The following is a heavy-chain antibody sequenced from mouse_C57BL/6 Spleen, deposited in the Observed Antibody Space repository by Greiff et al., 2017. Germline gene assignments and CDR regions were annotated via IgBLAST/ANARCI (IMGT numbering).Heavy chain of an antibody. Sequence: EVQLVESEGGLVQPGSSLKLSCTASGFTFSDYYLAWVRQVPEKCLEWVANINYDGSSTYYLDTLKSRFIISRDNAKNILYLQMSSLKSEDTATYCGASDPYDDWYFDVWGTGTTVTVSS. CDR2: INYDGSST. CDR3: ASDPYDDWYFDV. J-gene: IGHJ1*03. V-gene: IGHV5-16*01. D-gene: IGHD2-12*01. CDR1: GFTFSDYY.